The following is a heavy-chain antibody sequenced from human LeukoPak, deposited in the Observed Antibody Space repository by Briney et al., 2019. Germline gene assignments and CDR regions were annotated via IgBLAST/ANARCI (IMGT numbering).Heavy chain of an antibody. CDR3: ARTLRARELGRFDI. V-gene: IGHV4-4*07. CDR1: GGSISSYY. J-gene: IGHJ3*02. CDR2: INTSGST. D-gene: IGHD7-27*01. Sequence: PSETLSLTCTVSGGSISSYYWSWIRQSAGKGLEWIERINTSGSTNYNPTLKSRVATSVDTSKNQFSLKLRSVTAADTAVYYCARTLRARELGRFDIWGQGTMVTVSS.